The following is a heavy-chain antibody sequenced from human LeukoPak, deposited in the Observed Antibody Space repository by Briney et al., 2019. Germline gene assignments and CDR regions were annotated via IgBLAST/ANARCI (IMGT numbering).Heavy chain of an antibody. CDR2: IYSGGST. CDR3: ARHRHDSSGYYYKPYYFDY. Sequence: GGSLRLSCAASGFTVSSNYMSWVRQAPGKGLEWVSVIYSGGSTYYADSAKGRFTISRENSKSTLYLQMNSLRAEDTAVYYCARHRHDSSGYYYKPYYFDYWGQGTLVTVSS. CDR1: GFTVSSNY. V-gene: IGHV3-66*04. J-gene: IGHJ4*02. D-gene: IGHD3-22*01.